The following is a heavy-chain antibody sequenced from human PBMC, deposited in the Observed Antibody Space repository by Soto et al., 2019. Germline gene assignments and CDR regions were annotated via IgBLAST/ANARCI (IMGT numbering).Heavy chain of an antibody. CDR3: AKDERVAGIPYFDY. J-gene: IGHJ4*02. CDR2: ISYDGSNK. D-gene: IGHD6-19*01. Sequence: QPEXSMKLTCVASGCSFSSYGIDWVLQDPGKGLEWVAVISYDGSNKYYADSVKGRFTISRDNSKNTLYLQMNSLRDEDTAVYYCAKDERVAGIPYFDYWGQGTLVTVSS. V-gene: IGHV3-30*18. CDR1: GCSFSSYG.